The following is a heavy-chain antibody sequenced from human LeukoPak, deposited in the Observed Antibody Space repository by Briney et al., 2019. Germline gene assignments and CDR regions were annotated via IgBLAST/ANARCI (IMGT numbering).Heavy chain of an antibody. V-gene: IGHV3-23*01. J-gene: IGHJ4*02. CDR3: ARVRKGGYDLWFDY. D-gene: IGHD5-12*01. CDR2: ISGSGGSA. CDR1: GFTFSSYA. Sequence: GGSLRLSCAASGFTFSSYAMSWVRQAPGKGLEWVSAISGSGGSAYYADSVKGRFTISRGNSKNTLYLQMNSLRAEDTAVYYCARVRKGGYDLWFDYWGQGILVTVSS.